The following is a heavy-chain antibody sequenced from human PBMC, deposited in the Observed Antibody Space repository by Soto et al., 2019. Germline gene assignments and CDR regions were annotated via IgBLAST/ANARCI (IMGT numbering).Heavy chain of an antibody. Sequence: PSETLSLTCSVSGDSINNYYWSWIRQSPGKGLEWIGYIYNSGSTNYNPSLKSRVTISVDMSKNQFSLKLSSVTAADTAVYYCARRAGGDSGKYGMDVWGQGTTVTVSS. CDR1: GDSINNYY. V-gene: IGHV4-59*01. CDR3: ARRAGGDSGKYGMDV. D-gene: IGHD2-21*01. CDR2: IYNSGST. J-gene: IGHJ6*02.